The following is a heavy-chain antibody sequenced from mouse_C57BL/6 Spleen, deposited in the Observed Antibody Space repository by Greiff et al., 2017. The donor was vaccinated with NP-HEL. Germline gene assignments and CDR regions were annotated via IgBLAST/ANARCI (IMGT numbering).Heavy chain of an antibody. J-gene: IGHJ4*01. D-gene: IGHD1-1*01. CDR1: GFTFSDYG. V-gene: IGHV5-17*01. Sequence: DVKLVESGGGLVKPGGSLKLSCAASGFTFSDYGMHWVRQAPEKGLEWVAYISSGSSTIYYADTVKGRFTISRDNAKNTLFLQMTSLRSEDTAMYYCARELLRSLYAMDYWGQGTSVTVSS. CDR3: ARELLRSLYAMDY. CDR2: ISSGSSTI.